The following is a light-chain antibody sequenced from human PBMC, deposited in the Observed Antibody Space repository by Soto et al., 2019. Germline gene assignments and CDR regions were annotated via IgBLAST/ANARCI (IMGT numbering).Light chain of an antibody. CDR1: QSVRSSY. Sequence: EIVLTQSPGTLSLSPGERATLSCRASQSVRSSYLAWYHHKAGQAPTLLIYGASSRATGIPDRFNGSGSGTDFTLTISRLEPEDFAVYYCQQYGSLPYTFGQGTKLEIK. CDR2: GAS. CDR3: QQYGSLPYT. V-gene: IGKV3-20*01. J-gene: IGKJ2*01.